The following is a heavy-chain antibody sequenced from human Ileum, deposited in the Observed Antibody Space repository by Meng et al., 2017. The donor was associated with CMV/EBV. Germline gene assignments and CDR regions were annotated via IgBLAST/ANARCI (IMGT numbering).Heavy chain of an antibody. V-gene: IGHV2-5*02. CDR1: RSSFSTYREG. CDR2: FTWDDVQ. D-gene: IGHD1-14*01. Sequence: HTNSIESAPTLVKPTHSLTPTPPSSRSSFSTYREGADWIRQPPGKALGWIATFTWDDVQRYRPSLKSRLTITKDAPKDQVVLTMTNMDPADTATYYCVHRPQGTGKTGQYFYYWGQGSLVTVSS. J-gene: IGHJ4*02. CDR3: VHRPQGTGKTGQYFYY.